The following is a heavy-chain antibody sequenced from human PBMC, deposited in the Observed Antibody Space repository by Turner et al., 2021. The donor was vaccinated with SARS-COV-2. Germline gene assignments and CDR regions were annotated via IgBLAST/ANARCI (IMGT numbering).Heavy chain of an antibody. D-gene: IGHD6-6*01. CDR3: AREGAPVSSSSRVWFDP. J-gene: IGHJ5*02. V-gene: IGHV1-2*02. CDR2: INPNSGGT. CDR1: AYTFTGYY. Sequence: QVQLVQSGAEVKKPGASVKVSCQASAYTFTGYYMHWVRQAPGQGLEWMGWINPNSGGTNYAQKFQGRVTMTRDTSISTAYMDLSRLRSDDTAVYYCAREGAPVSSSSRVWFDPWGQGTLVTVSS.